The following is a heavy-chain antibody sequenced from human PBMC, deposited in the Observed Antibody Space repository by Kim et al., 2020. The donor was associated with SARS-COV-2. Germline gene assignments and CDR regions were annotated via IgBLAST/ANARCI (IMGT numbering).Heavy chain of an antibody. CDR3: AKSYTSGPGKWFDP. CDR2: IAGSDDST. V-gene: IGHV3-23*01. J-gene: IGHJ5*02. Sequence: GGSLRLSCAASGFTFSSYVMSWVRQAPGKGLEWVSLIAGSDDSTYYADSVKGRFTISRDNSKNTLYLQMNSLRVEDTAVYYCAKSYTSGPGKWFDPWGQGTLVTVSS. D-gene: IGHD3-16*01. CDR1: GFTFSSYV.